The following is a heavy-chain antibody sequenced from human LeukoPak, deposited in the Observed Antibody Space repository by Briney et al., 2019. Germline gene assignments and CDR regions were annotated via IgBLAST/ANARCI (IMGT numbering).Heavy chain of an antibody. CDR1: GGTISSSSYY. J-gene: IGHJ4*02. CDR3: AREGSTNILDY. CDR2: IYSSGST. V-gene: IGHV4-39*07. Sequence: PSETLSLTCTVSGGTISSSSYYWGWIRQPPGKGLEWVGSIYSSGSTYYNPSLKSRVTISVDTSKNQFSLKLSSVTAADTAVYYCAREGSTNILDYWGQGTLVTVSS. D-gene: IGHD2-2*01.